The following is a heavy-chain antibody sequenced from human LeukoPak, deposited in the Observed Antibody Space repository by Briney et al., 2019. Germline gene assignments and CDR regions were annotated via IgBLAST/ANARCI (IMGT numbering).Heavy chain of an antibody. CDR2: ISYRTSRI. D-gene: IGHD6-13*01. J-gene: IGHJ4*02. CDR3: GRAFPPLRTAAAGDY. V-gene: IGHV3-21*01. Sequence: GGSLRLSCTASGFTFSDCDMNWFRQAPGKGLEWVSSISYRTSRIYYADSVKGRFTISRDNAKNSLYLQMDSLRAEDTAVYFCGRAFPPLRTAAAGDYWGQGTLVTVSS. CDR1: GFTFSDCD.